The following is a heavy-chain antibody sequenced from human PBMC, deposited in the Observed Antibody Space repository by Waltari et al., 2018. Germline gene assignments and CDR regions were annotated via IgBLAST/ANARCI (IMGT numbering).Heavy chain of an antibody. CDR1: GYTFTSYY. CDR3: ARAGIVVVVPADYYYYYGMDV. CDR2: INPSGGST. D-gene: IGHD2-2*01. J-gene: IGHJ6*02. Sequence: QVQLVQAGAEVKKPGASVKVSCEASGYTFTSYYLHWVRRARGKGMEWMGRINPSGGSTSYAQKFQGRVTMTRDTSTSTVYMELSSLRSEDTAVYYCARAGIVVVVPADYYYYYGMDVWGQGTTVTVSS. V-gene: IGHV1-46*01.